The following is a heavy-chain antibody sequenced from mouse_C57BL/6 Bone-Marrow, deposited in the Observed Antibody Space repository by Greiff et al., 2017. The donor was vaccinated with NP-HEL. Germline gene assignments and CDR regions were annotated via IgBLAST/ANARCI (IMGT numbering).Heavy chain of an antibody. CDR1: GYAFSSYW. CDR3: ARRRNYDYGPWFAY. D-gene: IGHD2-4*01. CDR2: IYPGDGDT. J-gene: IGHJ3*01. Sequence: QVQLQQSGAELVKPGASVKISCKASGYAFSSYWMNWVKQRPGKGLEWIGQIYPGDGDTNYNGKFKGKATLTADKSSSTAYMQLSSLTSEDSAVYFCARRRNYDYGPWFAYWGQGTLVTVSA. V-gene: IGHV1-80*01.